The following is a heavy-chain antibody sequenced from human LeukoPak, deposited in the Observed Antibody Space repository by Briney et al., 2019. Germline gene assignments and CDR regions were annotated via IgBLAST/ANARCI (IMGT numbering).Heavy chain of an antibody. Sequence: PGGSLRLSCAASGFTFSGSGMHWVRQASGKGLEWVGRIRSKANSYATVYAASVKGRFTISRDDSKNTAYLQMNSLKTEDTAVYYCTRLPNWNDGTSNAFDIWGQGTMVTVSS. V-gene: IGHV3-73*01. D-gene: IGHD1-20*01. CDR1: GFTFSGSG. J-gene: IGHJ3*02. CDR2: IRSKANSYAT. CDR3: TRLPNWNDGTSNAFDI.